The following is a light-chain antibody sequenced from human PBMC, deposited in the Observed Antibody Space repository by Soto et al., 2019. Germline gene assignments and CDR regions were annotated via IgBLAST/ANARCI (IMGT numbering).Light chain of an antibody. CDR1: QSVLYSSTNKNY. CDR2: WAS. CDR3: HQYYSAPRA. Sequence: DIVMTQSPDSLAVSLGERATINCKSSQSVLYSSTNKNYLAWFQQKQGQPPNLLIYWASTRESGVPDRFSGSGSGTDFTLTISSLQAEDAAVYYCHQYYSAPRAFGQGTKVEIK. J-gene: IGKJ1*01. V-gene: IGKV4-1*01.